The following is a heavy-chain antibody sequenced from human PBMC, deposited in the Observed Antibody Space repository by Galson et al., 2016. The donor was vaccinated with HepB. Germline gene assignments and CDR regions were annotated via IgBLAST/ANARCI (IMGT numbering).Heavy chain of an antibody. V-gene: IGHV5-51*01. CDR3: ARLDGCCATNKCYVFDY. CDR1: GYTFTDFW. Sequence: QSGAEVKKPGESLEISCWVSGYTFTDFWIGWVRQMPGKGLEWMGIIYPGDSETRYNPSFQGPVTISADKSIGTAYLPWRSLKASDTAIYYCARLDGCCATNKCYVFDYWGQGALVTVSS. J-gene: IGHJ4*02. CDR2: IYPGDSET. D-gene: IGHD2-2*03.